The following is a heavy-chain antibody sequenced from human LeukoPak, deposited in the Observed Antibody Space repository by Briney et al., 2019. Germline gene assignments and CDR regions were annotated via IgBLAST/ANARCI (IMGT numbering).Heavy chain of an antibody. Sequence: GASVKVSCKASGYTFTSYDINWVRQATGQGLEWMGWMNPNSGNTGYAQKFQGRVTMTRDTSTSTVYMELSSLRSEDTAVYYCARDNGGWYVDYWGQGTLVTVSS. J-gene: IGHJ4*02. D-gene: IGHD6-19*01. CDR1: GYTFTSYD. CDR2: MNPNSGNT. CDR3: ARDNGGWYVDY. V-gene: IGHV1-8*01.